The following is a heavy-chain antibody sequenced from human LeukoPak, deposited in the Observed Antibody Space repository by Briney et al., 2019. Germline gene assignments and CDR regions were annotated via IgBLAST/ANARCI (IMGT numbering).Heavy chain of an antibody. CDR3: ARDPIDYDILTGYYYFDY. V-gene: IGHV1-69*06. Sequence: ASVKVSCKASGGTFSSYTISWVRQAPGQGLEWMGGIIPIFGTANYGQKFQGRVTITADKSTSTAYMELRSLRSEDTAVYYCARDPIDYDILTGYYYFDYWGQGTLVTVSS. J-gene: IGHJ4*02. CDR2: IIPIFGTA. D-gene: IGHD3-9*01. CDR1: GGTFSSYT.